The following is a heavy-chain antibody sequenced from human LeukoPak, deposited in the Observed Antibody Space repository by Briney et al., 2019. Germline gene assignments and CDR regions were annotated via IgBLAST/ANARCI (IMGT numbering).Heavy chain of an antibody. D-gene: IGHD6-19*01. CDR2: IYPGDSDT. V-gene: IGHV5-51*01. CDR3: ARGTQTEYNSGWHEE. J-gene: IGHJ4*02. Sequence: GESLKISCQASGYDFTSYWIGWVPQIPGKGLEWMGIIYPGDSDTRDSPSFQGQVTISADKSITTAYLQWSSLKASDTAMYYCARGTQTEYNSGWHEEWGLGTQVTVSS. CDR1: GYDFTSYW.